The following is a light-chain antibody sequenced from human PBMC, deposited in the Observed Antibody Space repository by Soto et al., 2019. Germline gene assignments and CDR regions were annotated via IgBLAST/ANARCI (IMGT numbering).Light chain of an antibody. CDR1: SSDIGSYNL. Sequence: QSVLTQPASVSGSPGQSITISCTGTSSDIGSYNLVSWYQQYPGKAPKLMIYEDSKRPSGVSNRFSGSKSGNTASLTISGLQAEDEADYYCCSYAGINTFFVFGTGTKLTVL. V-gene: IGLV2-23*01. CDR3: CSYAGINTFFV. J-gene: IGLJ1*01. CDR2: EDS.